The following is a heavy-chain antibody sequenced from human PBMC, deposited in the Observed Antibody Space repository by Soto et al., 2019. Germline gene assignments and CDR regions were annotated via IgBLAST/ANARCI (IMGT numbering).Heavy chain of an antibody. J-gene: IGHJ4*02. D-gene: IGHD1-26*01. Sequence: DSVKVSFRAPGYTFFTYPLSWERQAPGQGLERKGWISTYSGVTKYAQKFQGRVTMTTDTSTTTAYLELRSLRSDDTAVYYCASHHGQRRPGYSIDYRAQGT. CDR2: ISTYSGVT. CDR1: GYTFFTYP. V-gene: IGHV1-18*01. CDR3: ASHHGQRRPGYSIDY.